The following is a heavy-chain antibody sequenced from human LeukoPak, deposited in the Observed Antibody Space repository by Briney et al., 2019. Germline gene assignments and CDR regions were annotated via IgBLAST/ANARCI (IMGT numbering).Heavy chain of an antibody. CDR3: ASVRALSDWNYFDY. CDR2: IYYSGST. D-gene: IGHD1-1*01. V-gene: IGHV4-30-4*01. Sequence: SETLSLTCTVSGGSISSGDYYWSWIRQPPGKGLKWIGYIYYSGSTYYNPSLKSRVTISVDTSKNQFSLKLSSVTAADTAVYYCASVRALSDWNYFDYWGQGTLVTVSS. CDR1: GGSISSGDYY. J-gene: IGHJ4*02.